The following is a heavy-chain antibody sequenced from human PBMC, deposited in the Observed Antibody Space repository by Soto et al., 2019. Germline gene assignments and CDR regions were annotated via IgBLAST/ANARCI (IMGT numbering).Heavy chain of an antibody. V-gene: IGHV4-30-4*01. Sequence: SETLSLTCTVSGGSISSGDYYWSWIRQPPGKGLEWIGYIYYSGSTYYNPSLKSRVTISVDTSKNQFSLKLSSVTAADTAVYYCARESEHGSGIKGYYGMDVWGQGTTVTVSS. D-gene: IGHD3-10*01. CDR1: GGSISSGDYY. CDR2: IYYSGST. J-gene: IGHJ6*02. CDR3: ARESEHGSGIKGYYGMDV.